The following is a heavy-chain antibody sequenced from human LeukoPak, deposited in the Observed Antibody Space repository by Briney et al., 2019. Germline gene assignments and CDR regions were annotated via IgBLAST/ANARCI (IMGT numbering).Heavy chain of an antibody. CDR1: GFRFDDYP. CDR2: ISGDGGGI. V-gene: IGHV3-43*02. Sequence: QSGGSLRLSCAASGFRFDDYPMHWVRQAPGRGLEWVSLISGDGGGIYYNDSVKGRFTTSRENSKNSLFLQMNNLRTEDTALYFCARDRPFTYYDSTGVLDYWGQGTLVTVSS. J-gene: IGHJ4*02. CDR3: ARDRPFTYYDSTGVLDY. D-gene: IGHD3-22*01.